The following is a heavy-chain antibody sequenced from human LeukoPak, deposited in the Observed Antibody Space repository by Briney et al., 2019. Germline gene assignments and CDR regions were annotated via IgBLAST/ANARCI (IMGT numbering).Heavy chain of an antibody. D-gene: IGHD3-16*01. V-gene: IGHV4-59*01. CDR1: GGSISSYY. Sequence: SETLSLTCTVSGGSISSYYWSWIRQPPGKGLEWIGYIYYSGSTNYNPSLRSRVTISVDTSKNQFTLKLSSVTAADTAVYYCARGRYGWLPFDYWGQGTLVTVSS. CDR3: ARGRYGWLPFDY. J-gene: IGHJ4*02. CDR2: IYYSGST.